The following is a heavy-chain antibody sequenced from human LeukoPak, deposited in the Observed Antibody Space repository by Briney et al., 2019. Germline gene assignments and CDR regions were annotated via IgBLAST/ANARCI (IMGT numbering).Heavy chain of an antibody. Sequence: KPSETLSLTCSVSGGFLMSYYWTWIRQSAGKGLEFIGRTYTSGSTDYNSSLKSRITLSIDRSKNQFSLKLRSVTAADTAIYHCARGSMVRGFDSWGQGILVTVSS. D-gene: IGHD3-10*01. J-gene: IGHJ5*01. CDR2: TYTSGST. CDR3: ARGSMVRGFDS. V-gene: IGHV4-4*07. CDR1: GGFLMSYY.